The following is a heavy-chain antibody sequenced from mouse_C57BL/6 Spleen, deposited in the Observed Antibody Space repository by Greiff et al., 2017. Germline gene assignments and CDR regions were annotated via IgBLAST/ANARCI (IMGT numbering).Heavy chain of an antibody. CDR1: GYTFTSYW. D-gene: IGHD1-1*02. CDR3: ASGEVARYFDV. V-gene: IGHV1-52*01. J-gene: IGHJ1*03. CDR2: IDPSDSET. Sequence: QVQLQQPGAELVRPGSSVKLSCKASGYTFTSYWMHWVKQRPIQGLEWIGNIDPSDSETHYNQKFKDKATVTVDKSSSTAYMQLSSLTSEDSAVYYCASGEVARYFDVWGTGTTVTVSS.